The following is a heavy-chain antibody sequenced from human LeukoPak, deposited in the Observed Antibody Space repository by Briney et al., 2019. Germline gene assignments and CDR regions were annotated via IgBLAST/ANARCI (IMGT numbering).Heavy chain of an antibody. CDR1: GFTFSSYA. Sequence: GSLRLSCAASGFTFSSYAMSWVRQAPGKGLEWVSAISGSGGSTYYADSVKGRFTISRDNSKNTLYLQMNSLRAEDTAVYYCAGIWFGELPLDYWGQGTLVTVSS. V-gene: IGHV3-23*01. CDR3: AGIWFGELPLDY. J-gene: IGHJ4*02. CDR2: ISGSGGST. D-gene: IGHD3-10*01.